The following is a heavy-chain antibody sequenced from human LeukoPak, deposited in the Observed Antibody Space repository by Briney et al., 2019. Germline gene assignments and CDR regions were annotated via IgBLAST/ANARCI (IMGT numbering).Heavy chain of an antibody. CDR1: GFTFSTYW. CDR3: AKDRAGTTDY. CDR2: IMQDGSEK. D-gene: IGHD1-7*01. J-gene: IGHJ4*02. V-gene: IGHV3-7*01. Sequence: GGSLRLSCAASGFTFSTYWMSWVRQAPGKGLEWVANIMQDGSEKYYVDSVKGRFTISRDNAKNSLFLQMSTLRAEDTGVYYCAKDRAGTTDYWGQGTLVTVSS.